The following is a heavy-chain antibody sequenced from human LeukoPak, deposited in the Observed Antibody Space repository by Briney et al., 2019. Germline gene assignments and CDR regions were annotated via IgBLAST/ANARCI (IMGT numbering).Heavy chain of an antibody. D-gene: IGHD1-7*01. CDR2: IIPIFGTA. V-gene: IGHV1-69*13. CDR1: GGTFSSYA. J-gene: IGHJ3*02. Sequence: ASVKVSCKASGGTFSSYAISWVRQAPGQGLEWMGGIIPIFGTANSAQKFQGRVTITADESTRTAYMELSSLRSEDTAVYYCARSGDWNYVEDAFDIWGQGTMVTVSS. CDR3: ARSGDWNYVEDAFDI.